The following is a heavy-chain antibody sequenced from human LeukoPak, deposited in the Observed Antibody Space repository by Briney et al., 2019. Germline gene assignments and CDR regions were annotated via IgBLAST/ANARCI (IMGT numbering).Heavy chain of an antibody. CDR2: IYYTGST. D-gene: IGHD3-3*02. J-gene: IGHJ4*02. V-gene: IGHV4-59*08. CDR1: GGSMSNYY. CDR3: ARHISGAATLD. Sequence: SGPTLVKPSETLSLTCTVSGGSMSNYYGSWIRQPPGKGLEWIAYIYYTGSTYYNPSLKSRVTMSVDTSKNQFSLSLSSVTAADTAIYYCARHISGAATLDWGQGTLVTASS.